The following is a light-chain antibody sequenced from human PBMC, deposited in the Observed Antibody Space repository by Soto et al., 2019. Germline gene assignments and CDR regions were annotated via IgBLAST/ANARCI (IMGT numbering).Light chain of an antibody. Sequence: EILMTQSPATLSLSPGQRASVSGRASQSVSSKLAWYQQRPGQAPRLLIYSASTRATGIPARFSGGGSGTEFTLTISSLQSEDFAVYYCQQYNSWPPITFGQGTRLEIK. V-gene: IGKV3-15*01. CDR3: QQYNSWPPIT. CDR1: QSVSSK. CDR2: SAS. J-gene: IGKJ5*01.